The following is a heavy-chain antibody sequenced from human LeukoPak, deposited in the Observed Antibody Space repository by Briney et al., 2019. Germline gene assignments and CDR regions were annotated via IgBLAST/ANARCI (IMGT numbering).Heavy chain of an antibody. CDR2: ISSNGGTT. CDR3: VKLYSSSWSQFDY. CDR1: GFTFNSYV. J-gene: IGHJ4*02. V-gene: IGHV3-64D*06. D-gene: IGHD6-13*01. Sequence: PGGSLRLSCSASGFTFNSYVMHWVRQAPGKGLEYVSAISSNGGTTYYADSVKGRFTISRDNSKNTLYLQMSSLRADDTAVYYCVKLYSSSWSQFDYWGQGTLVTVSS.